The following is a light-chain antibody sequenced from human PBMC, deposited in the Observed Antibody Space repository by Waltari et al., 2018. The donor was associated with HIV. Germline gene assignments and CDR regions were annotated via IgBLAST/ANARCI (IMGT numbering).Light chain of an antibody. V-gene: IGKV2-30*01. CDR2: QVS. Sequence: TQSPLSLSVTVGQPAAISCKCNQSLAFRDGTSYLFWYHQRPGHPPRRLLYQVSHRDSGVPGRITGSGSDTDFTLRISRVEAEDAGFYFCMQATSWPHTFGQRTELQI. J-gene: IGKJ2*01. CDR3: MQATSWPHT. CDR1: QSLAFRDGTSY.